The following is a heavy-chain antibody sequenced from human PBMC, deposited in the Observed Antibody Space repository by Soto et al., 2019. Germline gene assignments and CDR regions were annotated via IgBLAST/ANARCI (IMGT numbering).Heavy chain of an antibody. CDR1: GGSISSYY. CDR2: IYTSGST. Sequence: SETLSLTCTVSGGSISSYYWSWIRQPAGKGLEWIGRIYTSGSTNYNPSLKSRVTMSVDTSKNQFSLKLSSVTAADTAVYYCARDSLPEGGAAFDYWGRGTLVTVSS. D-gene: IGHD1-26*01. CDR3: ARDSLPEGGAAFDY. J-gene: IGHJ4*02. V-gene: IGHV4-4*07.